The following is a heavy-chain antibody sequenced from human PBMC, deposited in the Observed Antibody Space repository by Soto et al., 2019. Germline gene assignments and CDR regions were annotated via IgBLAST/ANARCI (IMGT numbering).Heavy chain of an antibody. CDR1: GFIFSSYG. J-gene: IGHJ4*02. D-gene: IGHD5-18*01. V-gene: IGHV3-33*01. Sequence: QVQLVESGGGVVQPGRSLRLSCVSSGFIFSSYGMHWVRQAPGKGLEWVAVIWNDGGKKYYADSVKGRFTISRDNSKNTLYLQMNSLRAEDTAIYYCARDLFNTALDYWGQGTLVTVSS. CDR3: ARDLFNTALDY. CDR2: IWNDGGKK.